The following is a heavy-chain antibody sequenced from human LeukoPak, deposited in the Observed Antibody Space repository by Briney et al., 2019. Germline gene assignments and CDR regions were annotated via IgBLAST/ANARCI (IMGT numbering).Heavy chain of an antibody. CDR2: INHSGST. J-gene: IGHJ4*02. Sequence: KASETLSLTCAVYGGSFSGYYWSWIRQPPGKGLEWIGEINHSGSTNYNPSLKSRVTISVDTSKNQFSLKLSSVTAADTAAYYCARGGSSGWVDFDYWGQGTLVTVSS. CDR1: GGSFSGYY. CDR3: ARGGSSGWVDFDY. D-gene: IGHD6-19*01. V-gene: IGHV4-34*01.